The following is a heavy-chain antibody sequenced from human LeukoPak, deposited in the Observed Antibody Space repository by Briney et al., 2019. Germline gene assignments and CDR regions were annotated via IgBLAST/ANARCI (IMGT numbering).Heavy chain of an antibody. CDR3: AKDPNGDYLGAFDS. V-gene: IGHV3-23*01. CDR2: IHGSGGGT. J-gene: IGHJ3*02. Sequence: PGGSLRLSCTASAISFSTYAMTWLRQAPGKGLKWVSSIHGSGGGTNYADSVKGRFTISRDNSKKTLFLQMNRLRVDDTAVYYCAKDPNGDYLGAFDSWGQGTMVTVS. CDR1: AISFSTYA. D-gene: IGHD4-17*01.